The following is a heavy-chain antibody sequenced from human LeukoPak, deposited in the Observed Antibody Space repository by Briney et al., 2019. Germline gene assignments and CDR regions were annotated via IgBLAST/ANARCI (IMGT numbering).Heavy chain of an antibody. V-gene: IGHV3-30*04. CDR2: ISYDGSNK. D-gene: IGHD2-2*01. Sequence: GRSLRLSCAASGFTFSSYAMHWVRQAPGKGLEWVAVISYDGSNKYYADSVKGRFTISRDNSMNTLYLQMNSLRPEDTAVYYCAKQGLVPATAGDWGQGTLVTVSS. CDR1: GFTFSSYA. CDR3: AKQGLVPATAGD. J-gene: IGHJ4*02.